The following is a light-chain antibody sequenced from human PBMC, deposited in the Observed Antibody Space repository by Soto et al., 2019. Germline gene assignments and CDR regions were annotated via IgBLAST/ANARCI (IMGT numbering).Light chain of an antibody. J-gene: IGKJ1*01. CDR2: DAS. CDR3: QQRNNWPPTWT. CDR1: QSVSTY. V-gene: IGKV3-11*01. Sequence: EIVLTQSPATLSLSPGERATLSCRASQSVSTYLAWYQQKPGQAPRLLIYDASKRATGIPVRFSGSGSGTDFTLTITSLEPEDFGVYYCQQRNNWPPTWTFGQGTKVDIK.